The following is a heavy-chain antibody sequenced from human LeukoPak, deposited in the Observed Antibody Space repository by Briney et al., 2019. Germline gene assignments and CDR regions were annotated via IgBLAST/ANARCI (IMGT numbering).Heavy chain of an antibody. Sequence: SETLSLTCAVSGGSISSSSYYWGWIRQPPGKGLEWSGNIYYSGNTYYNPSLKSRVTISVDTSKNQFSLKLSSVTAADTAVYYCARDSLGAGTVGATSGYWGQGTPSPSPQ. CDR3: ARDSLGAGTVGATSGY. J-gene: IGHJ4*02. CDR2: IYYSGNT. D-gene: IGHD1-26*01. V-gene: IGHV4-39*02. CDR1: GGSISSSSYY.